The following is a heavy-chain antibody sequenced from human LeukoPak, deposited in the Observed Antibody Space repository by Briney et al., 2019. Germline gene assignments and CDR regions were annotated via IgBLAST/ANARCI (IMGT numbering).Heavy chain of an antibody. CDR2: ITGSGGGT. V-gene: IGHV3-23*01. J-gene: IGHJ4*02. Sequence: GGSLRLSCAASGFTFSTYAMSWVRQAPGKELEWVSGITGSGGGTYYADSVKGRFTISRDNSKNTLYLQMNSLRAEDTAAYYCAKDLYDSYGSRYDYWGQGTLVTVSS. CDR1: GFTFSTYA. D-gene: IGHD5-18*01. CDR3: AKDLYDSYGSRYDY.